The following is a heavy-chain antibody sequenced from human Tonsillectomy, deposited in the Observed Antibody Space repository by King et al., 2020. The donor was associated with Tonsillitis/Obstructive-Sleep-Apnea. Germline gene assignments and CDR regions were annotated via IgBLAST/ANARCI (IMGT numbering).Heavy chain of an antibody. V-gene: IGHV5-51*01. CDR2: IYPGDSDT. J-gene: IGHJ5*02. D-gene: IGHD2-2*01. CDR1: GYSFTSYW. CDR3: AGRCSSTSCSQNWFDP. Sequence: VQLVESGAEVKKPGESLKISCKGSGYSFTSYWIGWVRQMPGKGLEWMGIIYPGDSDTRYSPAFQGQVTISADKSISTAYLQWSSLKASDTAMDYCAGRCSSTSCSQNWFDPWGQGTLFTVSS.